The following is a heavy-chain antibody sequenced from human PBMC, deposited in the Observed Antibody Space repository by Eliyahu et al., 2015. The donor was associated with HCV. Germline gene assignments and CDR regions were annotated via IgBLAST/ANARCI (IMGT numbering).Heavy chain of an antibody. CDR3: ASGGGGIAVTGTGGWFDP. CDR2: IHYSGST. Sequence: QVQLQESGPGLVKPSETLSLTCTVSGXXIXXYYWSWIRQPPGKGLEWIGYIHYSGSTNYXPSLKSRVTISIDTSKNQFTLNLTSVTAADTAMYYCASGGGGIAVTGTGGWFDPWGQGTLVTVSS. J-gene: IGHJ5*02. V-gene: IGHV4-59*01. D-gene: IGHD6-19*01. CDR1: GXXIXXYY.